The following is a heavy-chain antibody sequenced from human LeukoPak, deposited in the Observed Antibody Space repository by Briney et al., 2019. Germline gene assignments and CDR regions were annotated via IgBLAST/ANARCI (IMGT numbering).Heavy chain of an antibody. V-gene: IGHV3-11*06. CDR1: GFTFSDYY. D-gene: IGHD6-19*01. J-gene: IGHJ4*02. CDR3: ARGQIAVAGTPRRPPDY. CDR2: ISSSSSYT. Sequence: GGSLSLSCAASGFTFSDYYMSRIRQAPGKGLEWVSYISSSSSYTNYADSVKGRFTISRDNAKNSLYLQMNSLRAEDTAVYYCARGQIAVAGTPRRPPDYWGQGTLVTVSS.